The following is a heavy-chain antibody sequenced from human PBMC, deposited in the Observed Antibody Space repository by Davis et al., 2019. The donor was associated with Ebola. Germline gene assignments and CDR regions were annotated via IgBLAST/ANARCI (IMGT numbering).Heavy chain of an antibody. D-gene: IGHD1-1*01. CDR2: INGDGTST. J-gene: IGHJ1*01. V-gene: IGHV3-74*01. Sequence: GESLKISCAASGFTFSDHWMHWVRQAPGKGLVWVSHINGDGTSTSYADSVKGRFTISRDNAKNTLFLQMNSLRVEDTAVYYCAQSTIGGQGTLVTVSS. CDR1: GFTFSDHW. CDR3: AQSTI.